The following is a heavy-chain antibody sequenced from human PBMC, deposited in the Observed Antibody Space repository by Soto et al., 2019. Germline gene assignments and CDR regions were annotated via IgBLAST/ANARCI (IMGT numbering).Heavy chain of an antibody. CDR1: GGSISSGGYY. Sequence: QVQLQESGPGLVKPSQTLSLTCTVSGGSISSGGYYWSWIRQHPGKGLEWIGHIYYSGSTYYNPSLQRRVTISVDTSKNQFSLKLSSMTAADTAVYYCARVLVGGYGYNFDYWGQGTLVTVSS. D-gene: IGHD5-12*01. CDR3: ARVLVGGYGYNFDY. V-gene: IGHV4-31*03. CDR2: IYYSGST. J-gene: IGHJ4*02.